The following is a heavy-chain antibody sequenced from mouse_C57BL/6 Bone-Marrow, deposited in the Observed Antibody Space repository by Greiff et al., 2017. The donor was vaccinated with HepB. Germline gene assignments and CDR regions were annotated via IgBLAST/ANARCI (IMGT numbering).Heavy chain of an antibody. V-gene: IGHV5-4*03. CDR2: ISDGGSYT. CDR3: ARRIYYGNEGFAY. Sequence: EVKLMESGGGLVKPGGSLKLSCAASGFTFSSYAMSWVRQTPEKRLEWVATISDGGSYTYYPDNVKGRFTISSDNAKNNLYLQMSHLKSEDTAMYYCARRIYYGNEGFAYWGQGTLVTVAA. CDR1: GFTFSSYA. D-gene: IGHD2-1*01. J-gene: IGHJ3*01.